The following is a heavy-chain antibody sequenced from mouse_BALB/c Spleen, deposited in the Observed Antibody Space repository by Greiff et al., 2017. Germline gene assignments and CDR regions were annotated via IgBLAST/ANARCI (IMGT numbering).Heavy chain of an antibody. Sequence: VKLVESGPGLVAPSQSLSITCTVSGFSLTGYGVNWVRQPPGKGLEWLGMIWGDGSTDYNSALKSRLSISKDNSKSQVFLKMNSLQTDDTARYYCATPPGYGSSYWFAYWGQGTLVTVSA. CDR2: IWGDGST. V-gene: IGHV2-6-7*01. CDR3: ATPPGYGSSYWFAY. D-gene: IGHD1-1*01. J-gene: IGHJ3*01. CDR1: GFSLTGYG.